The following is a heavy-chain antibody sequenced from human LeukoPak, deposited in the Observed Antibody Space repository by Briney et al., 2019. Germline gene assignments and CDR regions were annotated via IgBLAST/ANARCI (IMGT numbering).Heavy chain of an antibody. CDR3: ARDYDSSGYYYYYMDV. CDR1: GGSISSSSYY. V-gene: IGHV4-39*02. Sequence: PSETLSLTCTVSGGSISSSSYYWGWIRQPPGKGLEWIGSIYYSGSTYYNPSLKSRVTISVDTSKNQFFLKLSSVTAADTAVYYCARDYDSSGYYYYYMDVWGQGTTVTVSS. CDR2: IYYSGST. D-gene: IGHD3-22*01. J-gene: IGHJ6*03.